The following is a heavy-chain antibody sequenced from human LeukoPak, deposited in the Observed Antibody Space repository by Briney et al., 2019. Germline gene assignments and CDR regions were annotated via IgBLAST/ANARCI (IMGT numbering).Heavy chain of an antibody. CDR2: IYPGDSDT. CDR1: GYSFTSYW. Sequence: GESLKISCKGSGYSFTSYWIGWVRQMPGKGLEWMGIIYPGDSDTRYSPSFQGQVTISADKSISTAYLQWSSLKASDTAMYYCARHNYTQVTTSPYYYYGMDAWGQGTTVTVSS. J-gene: IGHJ6*02. CDR3: ARHNYTQVTTSPYYYYGMDA. V-gene: IGHV5-51*01. D-gene: IGHD3-3*01.